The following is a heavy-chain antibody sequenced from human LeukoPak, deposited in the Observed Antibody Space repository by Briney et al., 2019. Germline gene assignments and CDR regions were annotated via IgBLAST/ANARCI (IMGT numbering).Heavy chain of an antibody. V-gene: IGHV3-21*01. J-gene: IGHJ4*02. Sequence: GGSLRLSCAASGFTVSSYSMNWVRQAPGKGLEWVSSISSSSYIYYADSVKGRFTISRDNAKNSLFLQMNSLRAEDTAVYYCASVGNVETDYWGQGTLVTVSS. CDR3: ASVGNVETDY. CDR1: GFTVSSYS. D-gene: IGHD5-24*01. CDR2: ISSSSYI.